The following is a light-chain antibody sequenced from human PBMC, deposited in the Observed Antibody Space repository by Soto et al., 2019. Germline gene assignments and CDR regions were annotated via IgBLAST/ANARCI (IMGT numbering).Light chain of an antibody. CDR3: QHKGGMWT. CDR1: QSISNR. V-gene: IGKV1-5*01. CDR2: DAS. Sequence: DIQMTQSPSTLSASVGDRVTITCRASQSISNRLAWYQQKPGKAPKVLIYDASSLESGVPSRFSGSGSGTEFILTISSLQPDDFASNFCQHKGGMWTLGQGTKVE. J-gene: IGKJ1*01.